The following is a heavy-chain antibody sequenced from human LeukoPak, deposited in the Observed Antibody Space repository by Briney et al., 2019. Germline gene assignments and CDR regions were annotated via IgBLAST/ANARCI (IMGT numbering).Heavy chain of an antibody. D-gene: IGHD3-22*01. CDR1: GFTFDDYA. J-gene: IGHJ4*02. Sequence: GGSLRLSCAASGFTFDDYAMHWVRKAPGKGLEWVSGISWNSDSIGYADSVKGRFTISRDNAKNSLYLQMNSLRTEDTALYYCAKDIAYYYDSSGTFDYWGQGTLVTVSS. V-gene: IGHV3-9*01. CDR3: AKDIAYYYDSSGTFDY. CDR2: ISWNSDSI.